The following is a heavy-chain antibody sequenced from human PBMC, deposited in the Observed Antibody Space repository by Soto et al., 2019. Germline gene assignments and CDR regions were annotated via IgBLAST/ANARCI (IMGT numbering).Heavy chain of an antibody. CDR1: GGSISSGGYY. Sequence: QVQLQESGPGLVKPSQTLSLTCTVSGGSISSGGYYWSWIRQHPGKGLEWIGYIYYSGSTYYNPSLKSRVAISVDTSKNQCSLKLSSVTAADTAVYYCAREGGIVGATAADYWGQGTLVTVSS. D-gene: IGHD1-26*01. J-gene: IGHJ4*02. CDR3: AREGGIVGATAADY. V-gene: IGHV4-31*03. CDR2: IYYSGST.